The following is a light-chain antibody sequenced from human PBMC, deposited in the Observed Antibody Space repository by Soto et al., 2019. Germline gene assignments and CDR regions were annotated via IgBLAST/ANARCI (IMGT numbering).Light chain of an antibody. V-gene: IGKV3-11*01. Sequence: EIVLTQSPAALSLSPGERATLSCRVSQNIDYRLGWYQQKPGQSPSLLIYDASKRATGTPARFSGSGSGTDFTLTINSLEPEDFAVYYCQQRHYWPITFGQGTRLEIK. CDR1: QNIDYR. J-gene: IGKJ5*01. CDR3: QQRHYWPIT. CDR2: DAS.